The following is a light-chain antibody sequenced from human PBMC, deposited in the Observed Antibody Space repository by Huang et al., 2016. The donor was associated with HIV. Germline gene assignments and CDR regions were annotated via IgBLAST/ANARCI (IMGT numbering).Light chain of an antibody. CDR3: MQTLQSPLT. J-gene: IGKJ4*01. Sequence: DVVMTQSPLSLAVPPGEPASISCRSSQSLLHSNGYKYLDCYLQKPGQSPQLLIYLGSNRAAGVPDRFSGSGSGTDFTLEISRVEAEDVGLYYCMQTLQSPLTFGGGTKVEIK. V-gene: IGKV2-28*01. CDR2: LGS. CDR1: QSLLHSNGYKY.